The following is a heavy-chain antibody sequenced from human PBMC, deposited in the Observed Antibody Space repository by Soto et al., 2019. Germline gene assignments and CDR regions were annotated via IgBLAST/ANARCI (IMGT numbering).Heavy chain of an antibody. CDR1: GFTFSSYS. CDR3: AKRGYGRYNWFDP. J-gene: IGHJ5*02. CDR2: ISYDGRNK. V-gene: IGHV3-30*18. Sequence: GGSLRLSCAASGFTFSSYSIYWVRQAPGKGLEWVAVISYDGRNKYYADSVKGRFTISRDNSKNTLYLQMNSLRAEDAAVYYCAKRGYGRYNWFDPWGQGTLVTV. D-gene: IGHD5-18*01.